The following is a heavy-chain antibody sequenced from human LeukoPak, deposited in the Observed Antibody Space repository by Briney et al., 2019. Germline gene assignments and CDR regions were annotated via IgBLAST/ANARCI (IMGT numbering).Heavy chain of an antibody. CDR1: GGTFSSYA. CDR3: ARAPSLGSSWFDY. J-gene: IGHJ4*02. D-gene: IGHD6-13*01. CDR2: IIPLLGTS. Sequence: ASVKVSCKASGGTFSSYAISWVRQAPGQGLEWMGGIIPLLGTSKYAHKFQGRITITAVESTRTVYMELSSLRSEDTAVYYCARAPSLGSSWFDYWGQGTLVTVSS. V-gene: IGHV1-69*13.